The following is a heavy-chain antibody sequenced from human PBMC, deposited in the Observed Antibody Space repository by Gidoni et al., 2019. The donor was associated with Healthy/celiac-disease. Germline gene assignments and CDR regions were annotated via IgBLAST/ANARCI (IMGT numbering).Heavy chain of an antibody. Sequence: QITLKESGPTLVKPTQPLPLTCTFSGFSLSTSGVGVGWIRQPPGKALEWLALIYWDDDKRYSPSLKSRLTITKDTYKNQVGLTMTNMDPVDTATYYCAHLDDGDYVFLFDYWGQGTLVTVSS. V-gene: IGHV2-5*02. J-gene: IGHJ4*02. CDR2: IYWDDDK. CDR1: GFSLSTSGVG. CDR3: AHLDDGDYVFLFDY. D-gene: IGHD4-17*01.